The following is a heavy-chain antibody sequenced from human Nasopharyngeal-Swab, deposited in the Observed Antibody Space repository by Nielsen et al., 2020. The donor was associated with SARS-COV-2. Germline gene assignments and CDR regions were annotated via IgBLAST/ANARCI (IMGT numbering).Heavy chain of an antibody. CDR3: VAGNYNFDY. CDR2: ISGSSSTM. J-gene: IGHJ4*02. D-gene: IGHD6-19*01. Sequence: WIRQPPGKGLEWISYISGSSSTMYYADSVKGRFTISRDNANNSLYLQMRSLRDKDTAFYYCVAGNYNFDYWGQGTLVTVSS. V-gene: IGHV3-48*02.